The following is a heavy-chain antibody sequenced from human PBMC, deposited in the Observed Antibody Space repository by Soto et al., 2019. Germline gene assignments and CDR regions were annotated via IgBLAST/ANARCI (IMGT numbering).Heavy chain of an antibody. CDR2: ISYDGSNK. J-gene: IGHJ4*02. CDR1: GFTFSSYA. D-gene: IGHD6-13*01. CDR3: ARDSSSWLDY. V-gene: IGHV3-30-3*01. Sequence: GGSLRLSCAASGFTFSSYAMHWVRQAPGKGLEWVAVISYDGSNKYYADSVKGRFTISRDNSKNTLYLQMNSLRAEDTAVYYCARDSSSWLDYWGQGTLVTVSS.